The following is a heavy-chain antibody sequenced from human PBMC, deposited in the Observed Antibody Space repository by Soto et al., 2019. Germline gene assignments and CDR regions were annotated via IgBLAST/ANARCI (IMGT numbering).Heavy chain of an antibody. D-gene: IGHD6-19*01. J-gene: IGHJ5*02. Sequence: SETLSLTCFVSGYFIGAGGYYWSWIRRHPGKGLEWIGSFYSSGSIIYNPSLRSRVSISGDMSTNQFSMSLTSVTAADTARYYCARMYSSGSGWFHPWGPGILVTVSS. V-gene: IGHV4-31*02. CDR2: FYSSGSI. CDR1: GYFIGAGGYY. CDR3: ARMYSSGSGWFHP.